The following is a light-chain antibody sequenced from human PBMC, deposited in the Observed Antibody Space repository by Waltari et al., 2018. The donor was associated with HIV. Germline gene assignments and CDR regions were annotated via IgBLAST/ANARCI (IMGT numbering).Light chain of an antibody. CDR1: TSKIARNY. Sequence: QSVLTQPTSASGTPGPVVTIYCSGSTSKIARNYVHWYQHLPGTAPKLLIDVLNERPSGVSDRFSGSKSGTSASLAISGLRSEDEGDYSCAAWDDSLGGPVFGGGTQLTVL. CDR2: VLN. CDR3: AAWDDSLGGPV. J-gene: IGLJ7*01. V-gene: IGLV1-47*01.